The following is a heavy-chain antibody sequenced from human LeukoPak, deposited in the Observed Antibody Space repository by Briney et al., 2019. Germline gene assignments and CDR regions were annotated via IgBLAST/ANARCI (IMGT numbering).Heavy chain of an antibody. V-gene: IGHV4-34*01. Sequence: SETLSLTCTVSGGSISNYYWSWIRQPPGKGLEWIGEINHSGSTNYNPSLKSRVTISVDTSKNQFSLKLSSVTAADTAVYYCAVTYYDILTGQNWFDPWGQGTLVTVSS. CDR3: AVTYYDILTGQNWFDP. J-gene: IGHJ5*02. D-gene: IGHD3-9*01. CDR2: INHSGST. CDR1: GGSISNYY.